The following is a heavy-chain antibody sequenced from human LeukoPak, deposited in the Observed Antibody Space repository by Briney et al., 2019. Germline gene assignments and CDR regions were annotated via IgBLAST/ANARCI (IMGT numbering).Heavy chain of an antibody. D-gene: IGHD4-23*01. CDR1: GFTFSSYG. V-gene: IGHV3-30*02. CDR3: AKDLVRSRGKERLSYYYMDV. Sequence: GGSLRLSCAASGFTFSSYGMHWVRQAPGKGLEWVAFIRYDGSNKYYADSVKGRFTISRDNSKNTLYLQMNSLRAEDTAVYYCAKDLVRSRGKERLSYYYMDVWGKGTTVTVSS. CDR2: IRYDGSNK. J-gene: IGHJ6*03.